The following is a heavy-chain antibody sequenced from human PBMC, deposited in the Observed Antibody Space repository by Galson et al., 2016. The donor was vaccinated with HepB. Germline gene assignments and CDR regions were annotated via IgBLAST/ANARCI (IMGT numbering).Heavy chain of an antibody. CDR3: AREIKAAGKKWFDP. CDR2: INPSGDTI. V-gene: IGHV1-46*04. D-gene: IGHD6-13*01. CDR1: GYMFTSHY. J-gene: IGHJ5*02. Sequence: SVKVSCKASGYMFTSHYLHWVRQAPGQGLEWMGIINPSGDTIAYAQKLQGRVTMTRNTSTSTVYLELSSLRSDDTAIYYCAREIKAAGKKWFDPWGQGTPVTASS.